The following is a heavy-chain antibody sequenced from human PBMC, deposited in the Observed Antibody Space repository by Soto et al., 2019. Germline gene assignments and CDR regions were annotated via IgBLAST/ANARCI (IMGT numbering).Heavy chain of an antibody. Sequence: SETLSLTCTVSGGSINTFYWSWVRQPAGKGLEWIGRIFSSGSASFNPSLESRVAMSVDTSKNHFSLNLSSVTAADMAVYYCAREGSYSAYNFAHGIQLWSFDFWGQGALVTVSS. CDR3: AREGSYSAYNFAHGIQLWSFDF. J-gene: IGHJ4*02. CDR1: GGSINTFY. V-gene: IGHV4-4*07. CDR2: IFSSGSA. D-gene: IGHD5-12*01.